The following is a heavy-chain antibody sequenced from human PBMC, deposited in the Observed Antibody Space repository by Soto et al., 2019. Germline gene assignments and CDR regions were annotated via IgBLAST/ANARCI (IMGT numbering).Heavy chain of an antibody. J-gene: IGHJ2*01. V-gene: IGHV1-3*01. CDR1: GYTFSNYG. CDR3: ARSGYSSGWYHWYFDF. CDR2: INAGNGNT. Sequence: QVHLVQSGAEVKKPGASVKLYCKASGYTFSNYGIHWVRQAPGQRLEWMGWINAGNGNTKYSEKFQGRVTMTRDTSASTAYMALSSLRSEDTAVYFCARSGYSSGWYHWYFDFWGRGTLVTVSS. D-gene: IGHD6-19*01.